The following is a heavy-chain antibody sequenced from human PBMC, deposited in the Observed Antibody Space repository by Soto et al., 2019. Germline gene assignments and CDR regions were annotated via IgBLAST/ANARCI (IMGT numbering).Heavy chain of an antibody. V-gene: IGHV3-66*01. J-gene: IGHJ3*02. CDR1: GFTVSSNY. CDR2: IYSGGST. D-gene: IGHD4-17*01. Sequence: GXRRLSCAASGFTVSSNYMGGVRQAPGKGLEWVSVIYSGGSTYYADSVKGRFTISRDNSKNTLYLQMNSLRAEDTAVYYCARDRGDYDAFDIWGQGTMVTVSS. CDR3: ARDRGDYDAFDI.